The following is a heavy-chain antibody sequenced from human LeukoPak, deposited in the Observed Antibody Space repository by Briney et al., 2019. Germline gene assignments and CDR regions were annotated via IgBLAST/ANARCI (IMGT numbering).Heavy chain of an antibody. CDR3: ARGVGYPSPHFDY. D-gene: IGHD5-12*01. Sequence: SETLSLTCAVYGGSFSGYYWSWIRQPPGKGLEWIGEINHSGSTNYNPSLKSRVTISLDTSKNQFSLKLSSVTAADTAVYYCARGVGYPSPHFDYWGQGTLVTVSS. V-gene: IGHV4-34*01. J-gene: IGHJ4*02. CDR1: GGSFSGYY. CDR2: INHSGST.